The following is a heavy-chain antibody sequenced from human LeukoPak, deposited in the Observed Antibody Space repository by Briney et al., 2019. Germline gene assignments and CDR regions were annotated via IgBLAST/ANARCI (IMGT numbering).Heavy chain of an antibody. D-gene: IGHD6-19*01. J-gene: IGHJ4*02. V-gene: IGHV3-7*03. Sequence: QSGGSLRLSCAASGFTFSSYWMSWVRQAPGKGLEWVANIKQDGSEKYYVDSVKGRFTISRDNAKNSLYLQMNSLRSEDTAVYFCAGGGYNSGWYSSPDYWGQGTLVTVSS. CDR3: AGGGYNSGWYSSPDY. CDR1: GFTFSSYW. CDR2: IKQDGSEK.